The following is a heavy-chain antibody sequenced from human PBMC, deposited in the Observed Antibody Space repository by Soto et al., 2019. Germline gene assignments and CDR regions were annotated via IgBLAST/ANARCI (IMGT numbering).Heavy chain of an antibody. V-gene: IGHV4-39*01. CDR2: IYYSGST. J-gene: IGHJ3*02. D-gene: IGHD5-12*01. CDR1: GGSISSSSYY. Sequence: QLQLQESGPGLVKPSETLSLTCTVSGGSISSSSYYWGWIRQPPGKGLEWIGFIYYSGSTYYNPSLKVGVTTSVETSKAHFSLKLSSVTAADTAVDYCVRRGGVATNAFDIWGQGTMVTVSS. CDR3: VRRGGVATNAFDI.